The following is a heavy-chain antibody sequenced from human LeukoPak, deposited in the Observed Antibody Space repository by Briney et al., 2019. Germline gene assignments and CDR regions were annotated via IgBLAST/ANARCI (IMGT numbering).Heavy chain of an antibody. CDR3: AKVELSAAGGQLDP. Sequence: GGSLRLSCVASGYTFRNYAMRGVRQSPGEGLEWVSAILGHGDTTYTADSVKGRFTISRDNSKNTLYLEMKSLRADDTALYYCAKVELSAAGGQLDPWGQGTLVTVSS. V-gene: IGHV3-23*01. CDR1: GYTFRNYA. J-gene: IGHJ5*02. CDR2: ILGHGDTT. D-gene: IGHD6-25*01.